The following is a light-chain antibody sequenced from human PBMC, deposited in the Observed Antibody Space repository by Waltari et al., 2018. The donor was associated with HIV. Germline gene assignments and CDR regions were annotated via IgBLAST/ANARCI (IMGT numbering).Light chain of an antibody. CDR3: NSYAGSSKSYV. Sequence: QSALTQPPSASGSPGQSVTISCTGTTSDIGGYNYVSWYQQHPGEAPRLIIYDVTKRPSGVPDRFSGSKSGNTASRTVSGLQAGDEAEYYCNSYAGSSKSYVFGTGTKVTVL. J-gene: IGLJ1*01. V-gene: IGLV2-8*01. CDR1: TSDIGGYNY. CDR2: DVT.